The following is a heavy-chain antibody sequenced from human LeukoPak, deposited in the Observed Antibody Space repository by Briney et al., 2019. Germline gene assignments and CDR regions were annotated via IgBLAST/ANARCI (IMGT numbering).Heavy chain of an antibody. Sequence: PGGSLRLSCAASGFTFSTYAMHWVRQAPGKGLESVSAISSNGDTTYYTDSLKGRFTIPRDNSKNTLYLQMSSLRPEDTAVYYCAREYSTGFDPWGQGTLVTVSS. CDR1: GFTFSTYA. CDR3: AREYSTGFDP. J-gene: IGHJ5*02. CDR2: ISSNGDTT. V-gene: IGHV3-64D*09. D-gene: IGHD2-15*01.